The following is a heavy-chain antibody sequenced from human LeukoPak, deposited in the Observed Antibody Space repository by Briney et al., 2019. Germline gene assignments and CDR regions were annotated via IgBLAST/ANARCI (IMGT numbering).Heavy chain of an antibody. V-gene: IGHV4-34*01. CDR3: AIDNYYGSGSYYTFFTDY. Sequence: SETLSLTCAVYGGSFSGYYWSWIRQPPGKGLEWIGEINHSGSTNYNPSLKSRATISVDTSKNQFSLKLSSVTAADTAVYYCAIDNYYGSGSYYTFFTDYWGQGTLVTVSS. CDR2: INHSGST. J-gene: IGHJ4*02. CDR1: GGSFSGYY. D-gene: IGHD3-10*01.